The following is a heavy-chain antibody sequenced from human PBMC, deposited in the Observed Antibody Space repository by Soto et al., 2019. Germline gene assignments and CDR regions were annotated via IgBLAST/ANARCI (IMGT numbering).Heavy chain of an antibody. V-gene: IGHV3-9*01. Sequence: GGSLRLSCAASGFTFDDYAMHWVRQAPGRGLEWVSGISWNSGSIGYADSVKGRFTISRDNAKNSLYLQMNSLRAEDTALYYCAKDLYGDYGGDYFDYWGQGTLVTVSS. CDR2: ISWNSGSI. CDR3: AKDLYGDYGGDYFDY. CDR1: GFTFDDYA. J-gene: IGHJ4*02. D-gene: IGHD4-17*01.